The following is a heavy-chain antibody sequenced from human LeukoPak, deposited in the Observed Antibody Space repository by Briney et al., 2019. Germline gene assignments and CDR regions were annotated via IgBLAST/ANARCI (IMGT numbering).Heavy chain of an antibody. J-gene: IGHJ4*02. CDR1: GFTFSSYA. CDR2: ISGSGGST. Sequence: GGSLRLSCAASGFTFSSYAMSWVRQAPGKGLEWVSAISGSGGSTYYADSVKGRFTISRDNSKNTLYLQMNSLRAEDTAVYYCAKGGGPSITIFGVAYYWGQGTLVTVSS. CDR3: AKGGGPSITIFGVAYY. D-gene: IGHD3-3*01. V-gene: IGHV3-23*01.